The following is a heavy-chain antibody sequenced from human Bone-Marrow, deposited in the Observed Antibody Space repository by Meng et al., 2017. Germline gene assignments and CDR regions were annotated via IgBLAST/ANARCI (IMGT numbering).Heavy chain of an antibody. CDR2: INAVFGTT. V-gene: IGHV1-69*13. Sequence: SVTVSCKARGGIFSNYVIGWVRQAPGQGREWMGGINAVFGTTNYAQKFQGRVTITSDESTSTVYMELTRLTSEDTAVYFCATDYYDSSGLADYWGQGTLVTVSS. CDR3: ATDYYDSSGLADY. J-gene: IGHJ4*02. D-gene: IGHD3-22*01. CDR1: GGIFSNYV.